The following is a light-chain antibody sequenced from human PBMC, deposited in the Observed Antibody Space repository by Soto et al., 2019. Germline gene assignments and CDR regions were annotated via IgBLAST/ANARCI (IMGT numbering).Light chain of an antibody. V-gene: IGLV1-40*01. CDR2: GNS. J-gene: IGLJ3*02. Sequence: QSVLTQPPSVSGAPGQRVTISCTGSSSNIGAGYDVHWYQQLPGTAPKLLIYGNSIRPSGIPDRLSGSKSGTSAFLAITGLQAEDEADYYCQSYDSSLSGWVFGGGTKLTV. CDR1: SSNIGAGYD. CDR3: QSYDSSLSGWV.